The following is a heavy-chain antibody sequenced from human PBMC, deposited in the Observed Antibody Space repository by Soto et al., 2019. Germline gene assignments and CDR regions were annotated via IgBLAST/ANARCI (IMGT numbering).Heavy chain of an antibody. CDR2: ISAYSTNT. J-gene: IGHJ4*02. CDR3: ARVGSETSYYFDF. D-gene: IGHD2-15*01. V-gene: IGHV1-18*01. Sequence: SVKVSWKASVYGFASCASDCVRRATGQGLEWMGWISAYSTNTNYAQKFHDRVTLTPDTSANTVYMELRSLTSDDTAVYYCARVGSETSYYFDFWGQGTLVTVSS. CDR1: VYGFASCA.